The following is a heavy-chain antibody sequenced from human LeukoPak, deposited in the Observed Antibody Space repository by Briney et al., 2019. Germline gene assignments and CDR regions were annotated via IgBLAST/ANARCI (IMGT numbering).Heavy chain of an antibody. CDR2: ISAYNGNT. D-gene: IGHD1-26*01. J-gene: IGHJ4*02. CDR3: ARDHEGVVGTTGGIDY. Sequence: ASVKVSCRASGYTFTGYYMHWVRQAPGQGLEWMGWISAYNGNTNYAQKLQGRVTMTTDTSTSTAYMELRSLRSDDTAMYYCARDHEGVVGTTGGIDYWGQGTLVTVSS. V-gene: IGHV1-18*04. CDR1: GYTFTGYY.